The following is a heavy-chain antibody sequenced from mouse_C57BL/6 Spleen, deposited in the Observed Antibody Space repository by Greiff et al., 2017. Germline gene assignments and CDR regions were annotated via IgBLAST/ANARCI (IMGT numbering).Heavy chain of an antibody. CDR3: ARCSITTVVATGAMDY. CDR1: GYTFTSYW. D-gene: IGHD1-1*01. V-gene: IGHV1-50*01. J-gene: IGHJ4*01. Sequence: QVQLQQSGAELVKPGASVKLSCKASGYTFTSYWMQWVKQRPGQGLEWIGEIDPSDSYTNYNQKFKGKATLTVEKSSRTAYMQHSSLTSEDSAVYYCARCSITTVVATGAMDYWGQGTSVTVSS. CDR2: IDPSDSYT.